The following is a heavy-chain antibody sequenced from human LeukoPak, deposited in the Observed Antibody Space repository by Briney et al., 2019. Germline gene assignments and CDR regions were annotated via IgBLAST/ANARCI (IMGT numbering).Heavy chain of an antibody. CDR3: AKGYHYAYEY. V-gene: IGHV3-53*01. J-gene: IGHJ4*02. CDR1: GFTVSSSY. CDR2: IYSGGST. D-gene: IGHD5-18*01. Sequence: PGGSLRLSCAASGFTVSSSYMSWVRQAPGKGLEWVSLIYSGGSTYYAASVKGRFTISRDNSKNTLYLQMNSLRPEDTAVYYCAKGYHYAYEYWGQGTLVTVSS.